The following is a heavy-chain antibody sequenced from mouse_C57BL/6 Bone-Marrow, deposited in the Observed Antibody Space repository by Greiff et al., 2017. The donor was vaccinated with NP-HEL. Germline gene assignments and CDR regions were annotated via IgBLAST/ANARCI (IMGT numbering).Heavy chain of an antibody. D-gene: IGHD1-1*01. CDR1: GYTFTSYW. Sequence: QVQLQQPGAELVKPGASVKMSCKASGYTFTSYWITWVKQRPGQGLEWIGDIYPGSGSTNYNEKFKSKATLTVDTSSSTAYMQLSSLTSEDSAVYYCASYYGSSFPSSWYFDGWGTGTTVTVSS. CDR2: IYPGSGST. V-gene: IGHV1-55*01. CDR3: ASYYGSSFPSSWYFDG. J-gene: IGHJ1*03.